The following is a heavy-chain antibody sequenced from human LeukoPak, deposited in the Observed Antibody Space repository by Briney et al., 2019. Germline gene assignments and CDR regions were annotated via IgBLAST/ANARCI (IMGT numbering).Heavy chain of an antibody. CDR1: GYTFTDYY. J-gene: IGHJ1*01. CDR2: IHPNSGGT. D-gene: IGHD6-19*01. V-gene: IGHV1-2*02. CDR3: ARLAAVPG. Sequence: ASVKVSCKSSGYTFTDYYLHWVRQAPGQGLEWMGWIHPNSGGTNYAQKFQGRVAMTRDTSISTAYMELSSLRSDDTAVYYCARLAAVPGWGQGTLVTVSS.